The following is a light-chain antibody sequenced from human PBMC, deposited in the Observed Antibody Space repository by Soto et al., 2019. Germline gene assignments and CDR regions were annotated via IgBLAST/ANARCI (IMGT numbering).Light chain of an antibody. CDR2: EGS. J-gene: IGLJ1*01. CDR3: NSFRVNRLYV. V-gene: IGLV2-14*02. CDR1: SSDVGSYNL. Sequence: QSALTQPASVSGSPGQSITISCTGTSSDVGSYNLVSWYQQHPGKAPKLMIYEGSKRPSGVSNRFSGSKSGNTASLTISGLQAEDEADYYCNSFRVNRLYVFGTGTKLTV.